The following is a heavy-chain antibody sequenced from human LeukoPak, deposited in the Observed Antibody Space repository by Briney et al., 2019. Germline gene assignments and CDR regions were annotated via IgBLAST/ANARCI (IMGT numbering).Heavy chain of an antibody. Sequence: SETLSLTCTVSGGSISSYYWSWIRQPPGKGLEWIGYIYYSGSTNYSPSLKSRVTISVDTSKNQFSLKLSSVTAADTAVYYCARDRPGGSSFDYWGQGSLVTVSS. V-gene: IGHV4-59*01. CDR3: ARDRPGGSSFDY. CDR2: IYYSGST. CDR1: GGSISSYY. D-gene: IGHD3-16*01. J-gene: IGHJ4*02.